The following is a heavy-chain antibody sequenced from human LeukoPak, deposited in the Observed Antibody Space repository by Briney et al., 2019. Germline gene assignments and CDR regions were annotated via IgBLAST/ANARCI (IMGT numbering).Heavy chain of an antibody. CDR1: GYSYTNYW. CDR2: IYPDDSDT. J-gene: IGHJ4*02. Sequence: GESLKISCKGSGYSYTNYWIGWVRQMPGKGLEWMGIIYPDDSDTRYSPSFQGQVTISADKSISTAYLQWSSLKASETAMYYCARHQDGYSYGYEYWGQGTLVAVSS. D-gene: IGHD5-18*01. CDR3: ARHQDGYSYGYEY. V-gene: IGHV5-51*01.